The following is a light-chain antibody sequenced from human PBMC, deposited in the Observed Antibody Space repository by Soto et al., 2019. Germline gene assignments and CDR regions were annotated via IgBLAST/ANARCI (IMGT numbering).Light chain of an antibody. J-gene: IGLJ1*01. Sequence: ALTQPASVSGSPGQSITISCTGSSSDVGGHDSVSWYQHHPGRAPQLVIFDVRNLPSGVSSRFSGSKSANTASLTISGLQAEDEADYYCASYTDSHTYVFGTGTKLTVL. CDR2: DVR. CDR3: ASYTDSHTYV. V-gene: IGLV2-14*03. CDR1: SSDVGGHDS.